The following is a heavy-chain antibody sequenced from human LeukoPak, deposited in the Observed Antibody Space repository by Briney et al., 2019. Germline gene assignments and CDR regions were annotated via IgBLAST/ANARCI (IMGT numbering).Heavy chain of an antibody. CDR3: AKDRHAPGRYCSSTSCFPFDS. CDR1: GFTFSSYA. CDR2: ISGSGGST. Sequence: PGGSLRLSCVVSGFTFSSYAMSWVPQAPGKGLEWVSGISGSGGSTYYADSVKGRFTISRDNTKNTRYLQMNSLRAEDTAVYYCAKDRHAPGRYCSSTSCFPFDSWGQGTLVTVSS. J-gene: IGHJ5*01. V-gene: IGHV3-23*01. D-gene: IGHD2-2*01.